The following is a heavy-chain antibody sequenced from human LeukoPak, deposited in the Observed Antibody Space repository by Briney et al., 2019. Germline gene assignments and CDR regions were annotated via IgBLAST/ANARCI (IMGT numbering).Heavy chain of an antibody. CDR1: GGSISSYY. V-gene: IGHV4-4*07. J-gene: IGHJ4*02. CDR3: AREDSGIYYVAY. CDR2: IYTSGST. D-gene: IGHD1-26*01. Sequence: SETLSLTCTVSGGSISSYYWSWIRQPAGNGLEWIGRIYTSGSTNYNPSLKSRVTMSVDTSKNQFSLKLSSVTAPDTGVYYCAREDSGIYYVAYWGQGTLVTVSS.